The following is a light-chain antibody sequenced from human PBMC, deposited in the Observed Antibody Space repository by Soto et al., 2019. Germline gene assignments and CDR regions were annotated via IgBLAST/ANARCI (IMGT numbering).Light chain of an antibody. CDR2: SNN. CDR3: AAWDDSLNGLYV. CDR1: SSNIGSNT. J-gene: IGLJ1*01. V-gene: IGLV1-44*01. Sequence: QPVLTQPPSASGTPGQRVTISCSGSSSNIGSNTVNWYQQLPGTAPKLLIYSNNQRPSGVPDRFSGSKSGTSASLAISGLQSEDEADYDCAAWDDSLNGLYVFGTGTKVTVL.